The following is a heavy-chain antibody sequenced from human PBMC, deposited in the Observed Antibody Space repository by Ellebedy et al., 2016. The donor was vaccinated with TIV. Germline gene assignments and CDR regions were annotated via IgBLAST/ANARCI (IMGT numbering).Heavy chain of an antibody. V-gene: IGHV4-39*07. Sequence: MPSETLSLTCTVSGGSISSSSYYWGWIRQPTGKGLEWIGSIYYSGSTYYNPSLKSRVTISVDTSKNQFSLKLSSVTVADTAVYYCARGGFGTVTTDTPRGYYFDYWGQGTQVTVSS. CDR1: GGSISSSSYY. D-gene: IGHD4-17*01. CDR3: ARGGFGTVTTDTPRGYYFDY. CDR2: IYYSGST. J-gene: IGHJ4*02.